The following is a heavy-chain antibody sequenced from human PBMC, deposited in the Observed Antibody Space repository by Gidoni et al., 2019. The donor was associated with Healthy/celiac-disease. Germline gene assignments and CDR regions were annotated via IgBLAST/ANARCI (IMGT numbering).Heavy chain of an antibody. D-gene: IGHD3-22*01. V-gene: IGHV3-23*01. CDR1: GFTFRSYA. Sequence: EVQLLESGGGLVQPGGSLRLSCAASGFTFRSYAMSWVRQAPGKGLEWVSAISGSGGSTYYADSVKGRFTISRDKSKNTLYLQMNSLRAEDTAVYYCAKDPDYYDSSGYYYYFDYWGQGTLVTVSS. J-gene: IGHJ4*02. CDR3: AKDPDYYDSSGYYYYFDY. CDR2: ISGSGGST.